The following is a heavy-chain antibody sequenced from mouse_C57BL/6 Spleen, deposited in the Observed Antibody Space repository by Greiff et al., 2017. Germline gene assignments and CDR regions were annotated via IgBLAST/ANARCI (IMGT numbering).Heavy chain of an antibody. CDR3: AREGVYYGNLYFDY. CDR2: ISDGGSYT. D-gene: IGHD2-1*01. V-gene: IGHV5-4*01. CDR1: GFTFSSYA. Sequence: EVQRVESGGGLVKPGGSLKLSCAASGFTFSSYAMSWVRQTPEKRLEWVATISDGGSYTYYPDNVKGRFTISRDNAKNNLYLQMSHLKSEDTAMYYCAREGVYYGNLYFDYWGQGTTRTVSS. J-gene: IGHJ2*01.